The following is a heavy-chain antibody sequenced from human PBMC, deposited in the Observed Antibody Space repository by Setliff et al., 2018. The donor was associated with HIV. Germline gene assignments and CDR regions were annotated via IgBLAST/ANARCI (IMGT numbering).Heavy chain of an antibody. V-gene: IGHV3-74*03. CDR1: GFTFSNSW. D-gene: IGHD3-10*01. CDR2: INTDGSSA. CDR3: AKGYGELDY. J-gene: IGHJ4*02. Sequence: SLRLSCAASGFTFSNSWMHWVRQAPGKGLVWVSRINTDGSSATYADSVKGRFTNSRDNAKNTLYLQMDSLRAEDTAIYYCAKGYGELDYWGQGTLVTVSS.